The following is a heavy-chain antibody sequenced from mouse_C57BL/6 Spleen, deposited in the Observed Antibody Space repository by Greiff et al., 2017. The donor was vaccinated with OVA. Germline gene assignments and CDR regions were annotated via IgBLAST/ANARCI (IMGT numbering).Heavy chain of an antibody. Sequence: QVQLQQSGPGLVQPSQRLSITCTVSGFSLTSYGVHWVRQSPGKGLEWLGVIWSGGSTDYNAAFISRLSISKDNSKSQVFFKMNSLQADDTAIYYCARMRVTTWDWYFDVWGTGTTVTVSS. CDR1: GFSLTSYG. D-gene: IGHD2-2*01. CDR3: ARMRVTTWDWYFDV. V-gene: IGHV2-2*01. CDR2: IWSGGST. J-gene: IGHJ1*03.